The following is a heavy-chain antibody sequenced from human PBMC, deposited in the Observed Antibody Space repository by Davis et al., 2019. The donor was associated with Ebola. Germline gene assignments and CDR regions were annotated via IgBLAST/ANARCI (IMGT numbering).Heavy chain of an antibody. CDR1: GFSFSGFG. Sequence: GESLKISCAASGFSFSGFGMSWVRQAPGKGLEWVSAISGSGTSAYYPDSVKARFTISRDNSRSTLYLQLMSLRAEDTAVYYCAKDPYVSGTPSHFDFWGQGTLVTVSS. J-gene: IGHJ4*02. V-gene: IGHV3-23*01. CDR2: ISGSGTSA. CDR3: AKDPYVSGTPSHFDF. D-gene: IGHD3-10*01.